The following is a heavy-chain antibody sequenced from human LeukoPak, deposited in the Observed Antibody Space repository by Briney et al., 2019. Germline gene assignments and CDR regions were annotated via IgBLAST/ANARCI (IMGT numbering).Heavy chain of an antibody. J-gene: IGHJ5*02. D-gene: IGHD1-26*01. CDR1: GFTFSSYS. CDR3: AGTDSGSYSRWFDP. CDR2: ISSSSSYI. V-gene: IGHV3-21*01. Sequence: GGSLRLSCAASGFTFSSYSMNWVRQAPGKGLEWVSSISSSSSYIYYADSVKGRFTISRDNAKNSLYLQMNSLRAEDTAVYYCAGTDSGSYSRWFDPWGQGTLVTVSS.